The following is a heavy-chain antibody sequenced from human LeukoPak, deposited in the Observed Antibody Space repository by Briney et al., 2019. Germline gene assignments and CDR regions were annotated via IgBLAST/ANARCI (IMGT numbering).Heavy chain of an antibody. CDR2: INPSGGST. J-gene: IGHJ4*02. CDR1: GYTFTSYY. V-gene: IGHV1-46*01. D-gene: IGHD3-9*01. Sequence: ASVKVSCKASGYTFTSYYMHWVRQAPGQGLEWMGIINPSGGSTSYAQKFQGRVTMTRDTSTSTVYMELSSLRSEDTAVYYCARNSLPNYHILTGYLQPADYWGQGTLVTVSS. CDR3: ARNSLPNYHILTGYLQPADY.